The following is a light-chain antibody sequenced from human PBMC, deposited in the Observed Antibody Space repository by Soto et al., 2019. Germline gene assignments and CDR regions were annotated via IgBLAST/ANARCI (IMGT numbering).Light chain of an antibody. CDR3: CAYAGSYTVL. V-gene: IGLV2-11*01. CDR2: DVS. Sequence: QSALTQPRSVSGSPGQSVTISCTGTSSDVGGYKYVSWYQQHPGKVHKLMMFDVSERPSGVPDRFSGSKSGNTASLSISGLQAEDEADYYCCAYAGSYTVLFGGGTKLTVL. CDR1: SSDVGGYKY. J-gene: IGLJ2*01.